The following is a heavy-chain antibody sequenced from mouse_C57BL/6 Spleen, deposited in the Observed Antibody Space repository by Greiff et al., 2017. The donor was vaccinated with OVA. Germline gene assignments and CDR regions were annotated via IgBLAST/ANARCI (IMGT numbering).Heavy chain of an antibody. J-gene: IGHJ4*01. Sequence: QVQLQQSGAELVRPGASVKLSCKASGYTFTDYYINWVKQRPGQGLEWIARIYPGSGNTYYNEKFKGKATLTAEKSSSTAYMQLSSLTSEDSAVYFCAREEGHYGLFAMDYWGQGTSVTVSS. V-gene: IGHV1-76*01. D-gene: IGHD1-1*02. CDR2: IYPGSGNT. CDR3: AREEGHYGLFAMDY. CDR1: GYTFTDYY.